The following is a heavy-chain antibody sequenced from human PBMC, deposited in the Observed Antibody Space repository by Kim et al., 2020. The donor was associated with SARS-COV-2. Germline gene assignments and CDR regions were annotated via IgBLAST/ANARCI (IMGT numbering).Heavy chain of an antibody. D-gene: IGHD2-21*02. Sequence: ASVKVSCKASGYTFPSYHMHWLRQAPGQGLEWTGIIDHNGGSTSYAQKFRGRVTMTRDTSTITVYTEVSSLRSGGTAVYYCASGRERATEVVTDVRNSCEGWGQGTQVTVSS. J-gene: IGHJ4*02. V-gene: IGHV1-46*01. CDR3: ASGRERATEVVTDVRNSCEG. CDR1: GYTFPSYH. CDR2: IDHNGGST.